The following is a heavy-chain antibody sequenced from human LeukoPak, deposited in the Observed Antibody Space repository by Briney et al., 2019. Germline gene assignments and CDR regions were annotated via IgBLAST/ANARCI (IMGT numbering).Heavy chain of an antibody. V-gene: IGHV3-21*01. CDR2: ISSSSSYI. Sequence: PGGSLRLSCAASGFTFSSYSMNWVRQAPGKGLEWVSSISSSSSYIYYADSVKGRFTISRDNAKNSLYLQMNSLRAEDTAVYYCARDEYSGYDLHDAFDIWGQGTMVTVSS. CDR3: ARDEYSGYDLHDAFDI. D-gene: IGHD5-12*01. CDR1: GFTFSSYS. J-gene: IGHJ3*02.